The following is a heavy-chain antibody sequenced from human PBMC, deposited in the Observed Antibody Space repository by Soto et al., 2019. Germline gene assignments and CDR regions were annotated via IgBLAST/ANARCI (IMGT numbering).Heavy chain of an antibody. Sequence: GGSLRLSCAASGFTFSTYWMSWVRQAPGKGLEWVANINQDGSERYYVDSVKGRFTISRDNAKNSLFLQLNSLRAGDTAVYYCAVGRVFCISTSCPASDYFDYWGQGTLVTVSS. V-gene: IGHV3-7*01. CDR2: INQDGSER. D-gene: IGHD2-2*01. J-gene: IGHJ4*02. CDR3: AVGRVFCISTSCPASDYFDY. CDR1: GFTFSTYW.